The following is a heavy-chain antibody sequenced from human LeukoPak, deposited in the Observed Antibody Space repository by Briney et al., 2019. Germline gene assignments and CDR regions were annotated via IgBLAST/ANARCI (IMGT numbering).Heavy chain of an antibody. CDR3: ARQIEYSSSSVYYYYMDV. Sequence: PGESLKISCKGSGYSFNSYWIAWVRQMPGKGLEWLGIIYPGDSDTRYSPSFQGQVTISADKSISTAYLQWSSLKASDAAMYYCARQIEYSSSSVYYYYMDVWGKGTTVTVSS. J-gene: IGHJ6*03. CDR1: GYSFNSYW. CDR2: IYPGDSDT. V-gene: IGHV5-51*01. D-gene: IGHD6-6*01.